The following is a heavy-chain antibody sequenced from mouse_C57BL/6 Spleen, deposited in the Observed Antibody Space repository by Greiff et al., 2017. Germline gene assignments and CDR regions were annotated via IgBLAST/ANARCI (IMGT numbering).Heavy chain of an antibody. V-gene: IGHV1-78*01. CDR1: GYTFTDHT. Sequence: VQLQQSDAELVKPGASVKISCKVSGYTFTDHTIHWMKQRPEQGLEWIGYIYPRDGSTKYNEQFKGKATLTADKSSSTAYKQLNSLTSEDSAVYFCARGQTAQATPFAYWGQGTLVTVSA. CDR3: ARGQTAQATPFAY. D-gene: IGHD3-2*02. CDR2: IYPRDGST. J-gene: IGHJ3*01.